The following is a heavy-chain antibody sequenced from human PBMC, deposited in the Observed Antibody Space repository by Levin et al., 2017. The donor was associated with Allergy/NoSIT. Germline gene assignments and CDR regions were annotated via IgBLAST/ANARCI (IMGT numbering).Heavy chain of an antibody. V-gene: IGHV3-30*03. Sequence: GESLKISCAASGFTFSSYGMHWVRQAPGKGLEWVAVISYDGSNKYYADSVKGRFTISRDNSKNTLYLQMNSLRAEDTAVYYCARGGIVVVPAANDYWGQGTLVTVSS. D-gene: IGHD2-2*01. J-gene: IGHJ4*02. CDR1: GFTFSSYG. CDR3: ARGGIVVVPAANDY. CDR2: ISYDGSNK.